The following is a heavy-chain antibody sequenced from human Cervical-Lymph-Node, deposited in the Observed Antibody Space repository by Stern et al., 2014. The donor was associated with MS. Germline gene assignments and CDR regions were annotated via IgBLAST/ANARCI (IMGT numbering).Heavy chain of an antibody. Sequence: QVQLVQSGTEVKEPGASLKVSCKASGYTFTAYFLHWVRQAPGQGLEWLGWINPNSGGTDYAQNFEGRVTMTSDTSITTAYMELTRLRPDDTAVYYCARDSPLGEYSSGYSDLWGQGILVTVSS. CDR3: ARDSPLGEYSSGYSDL. V-gene: IGHV1-2*02. CDR2: INPNSGGT. CDR1: GYTFTAYF. D-gene: IGHD5-18*01. J-gene: IGHJ5*02.